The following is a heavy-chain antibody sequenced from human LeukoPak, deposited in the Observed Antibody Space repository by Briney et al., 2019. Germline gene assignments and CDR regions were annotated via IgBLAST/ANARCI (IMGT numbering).Heavy chain of an antibody. CDR2: IKSKTDGGTT. J-gene: IGHJ4*02. Sequence: PGESLRLSCAASGFTFSNAWMSWVRQAPGKGLEWVGRIKSKTDGGTTDYAAPVKGRFTISRDDSKNTLYLQMNSLKTEDTAVYYCTTGTYYDFWSGYYYWGQGTLVTVSS. CDR3: TTGTYYDFWSGYYY. CDR1: GFTFSNAW. V-gene: IGHV3-15*01. D-gene: IGHD3-3*01.